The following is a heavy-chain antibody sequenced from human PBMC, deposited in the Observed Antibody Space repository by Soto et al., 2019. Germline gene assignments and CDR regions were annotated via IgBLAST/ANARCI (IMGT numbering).Heavy chain of an antibody. CDR3: ARSSHKESWFDP. V-gene: IGHV4-4*07. D-gene: IGHD6-13*01. CDR1: NGSISNFY. Sequence: QVQLQESGPGLVKPSETLSLTCTVSNGSISNFYWNWIRQSAGKGLEWIGRIHGSGSATYNPSLRSRVNMSVDTSKNQFSLKVNSVTGAYTAVYYCARSSHKESWFDPWGQGTLVTVSS. J-gene: IGHJ5*02. CDR2: IHGSGSA.